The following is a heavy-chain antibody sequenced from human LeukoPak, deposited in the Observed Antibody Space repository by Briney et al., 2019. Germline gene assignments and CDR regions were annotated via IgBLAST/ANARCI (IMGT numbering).Heavy chain of an antibody. Sequence: SSVKVSCKASGGTCSSYTCIGVRQAPGQGLAGMGRIISLLGIANCAQKFQGRVTLTADKSTSTAYMELSRLRSEDTAVYYCARAPPDFWSGYSLVYYYMDVWGKGTTVTVSS. D-gene: IGHD3-3*01. CDR2: IISLLGIA. CDR1: GGTCSSYT. V-gene: IGHV1-69*02. CDR3: ARAPPDFWSGYSLVYYYMDV. J-gene: IGHJ6*03.